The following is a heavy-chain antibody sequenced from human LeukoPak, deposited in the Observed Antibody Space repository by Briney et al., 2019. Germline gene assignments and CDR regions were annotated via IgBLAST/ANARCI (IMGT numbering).Heavy chain of an antibody. CDR2: IYHSGST. CDR3: ARGGRAYGDYGGPYGSYYFDY. V-gene: IGHV4-30-2*01. CDR1: GGSISSGGYS. J-gene: IGHJ4*02. D-gene: IGHD4-17*01. Sequence: PSQTLSLTCAVSGGSISSGGYSWSWIRQPPGKGLEWIGYIYHSGSTYYNPSLKSRVTISVDRSKNQFSLKLSSVTAADTAVYYGARGGRAYGDYGGPYGSYYFDYWGQGTLVTVSS.